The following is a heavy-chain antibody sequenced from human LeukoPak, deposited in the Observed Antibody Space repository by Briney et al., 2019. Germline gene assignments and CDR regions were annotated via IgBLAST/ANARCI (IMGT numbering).Heavy chain of an antibody. D-gene: IGHD4-17*01. V-gene: IGHV4-34*01. Sequence: PSETPSLTCAVYGGSFSGYYWSWIRQPPGKGLEWIGEINHSGSTNYNPSLKSRVTISVDTSKNQFSLKLSSVTAADTAVYYCARTQDYGDYIDYWGQGTLVTVSS. J-gene: IGHJ4*02. CDR2: INHSGST. CDR3: ARTQDYGDYIDY. CDR1: GGSFSGYY.